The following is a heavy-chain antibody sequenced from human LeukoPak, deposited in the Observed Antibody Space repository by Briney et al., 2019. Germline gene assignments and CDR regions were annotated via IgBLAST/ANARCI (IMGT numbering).Heavy chain of an antibody. J-gene: IGHJ3*02. CDR2: INWNGGST. Sequence: GGSLRLSCAASGFTFDDYGMSWVRQAPGKGLEWVSGINWNGGSTGYADSVKGRFTISRDNAKNSLYLQMNSLRAEDTALYYCASEYCSGGSCYPHAFDIWGQGTMVTVSP. CDR3: ASEYCSGGSCYPHAFDI. V-gene: IGHV3-20*04. D-gene: IGHD2-15*01. CDR1: GFTFDDYG.